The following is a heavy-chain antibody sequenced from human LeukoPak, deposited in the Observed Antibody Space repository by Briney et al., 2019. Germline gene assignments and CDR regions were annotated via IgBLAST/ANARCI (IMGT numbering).Heavy chain of an antibody. CDR3: ARDFDGGGMDV. CDR2: IGTAGDT. Sequence: GSLRLSCAASGFTFSSYDMHWVRQATGKGLEWVSAIGTAGDTYYPGSVKGRFTISRENAKNSLYLQMNSLRAGDTAVYYCARDFDGGGMDVWGQGTTVTVSS. CDR1: GFTFSSYD. V-gene: IGHV3-13*01. J-gene: IGHJ6*02. D-gene: IGHD3-9*01.